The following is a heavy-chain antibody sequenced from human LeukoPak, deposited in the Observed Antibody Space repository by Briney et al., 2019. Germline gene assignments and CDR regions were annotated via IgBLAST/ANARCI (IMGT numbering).Heavy chain of an antibody. CDR1: GFTFSNYA. Sequence: GGSLRLSCAASGFTFSNYAMSWVRQAPGKGLEWVSAITGGGSGIYYADSMKSRFTTSRDNTKNTLYRQINGLRAEDTAVDYCAKWEDYDVLTGYYVSDYWGQGTLVTVSS. D-gene: IGHD3-9*01. CDR2: ITGGGSGI. CDR3: AKWEDYDVLTGYYVSDY. J-gene: IGHJ4*02. V-gene: IGHV3-23*01.